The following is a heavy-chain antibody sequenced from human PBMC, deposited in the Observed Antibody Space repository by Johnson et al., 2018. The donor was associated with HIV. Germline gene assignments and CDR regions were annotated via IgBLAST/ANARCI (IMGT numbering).Heavy chain of an antibody. J-gene: IGHJ3*02. V-gene: IGHV3-74*02. D-gene: IGHD6-6*01. Sequence: VQLVESGGGLVQPGGSLRLSCAASRFTFSSYWMHCVRQAPGKGLVWVSRINSDGSSTSYADSVQGRFTISRDNAKNTLYLQMNSLRAGDTAVYYCARAVYSSSSSCAFDIWGQGTMVTVSS. CDR1: RFTFSSYW. CDR2: INSDGSST. CDR3: ARAVYSSSSSCAFDI.